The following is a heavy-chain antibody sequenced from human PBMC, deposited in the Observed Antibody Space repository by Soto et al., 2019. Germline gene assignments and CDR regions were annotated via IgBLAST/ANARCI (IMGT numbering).Heavy chain of an antibody. Sequence: GESLKISCKCSVYIFTSYWIGWVRQMPGKGLEWMGIIYPGDSDTRYSPSFQGQVTISADKSISTAYLQWSSLKASDTAMYYCARLPYCSSTSCYRYYYYGMDVWGQGTTVTVSS. D-gene: IGHD2-2*02. CDR2: IYPGDSDT. CDR1: VYIFTSYW. V-gene: IGHV5-51*01. CDR3: ARLPYCSSTSCYRYYYYGMDV. J-gene: IGHJ6*02.